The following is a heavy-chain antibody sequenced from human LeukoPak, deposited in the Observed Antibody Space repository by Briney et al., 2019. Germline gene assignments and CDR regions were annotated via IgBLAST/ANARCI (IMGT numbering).Heavy chain of an antibody. V-gene: IGHV3-30*18. CDR2: ISYEGGTQ. CDR3: AKLGTPQVSTWYDL. D-gene: IGHD3-16*01. CDR1: GVTLSPYG. J-gene: IGHJ5*02. Sequence: PGMSLRLSCAASGVTLSPYGMHWVRQAPGKGLEWVAVISYEGGTQHYAGSVKGRFIISRDNPRNTLYLQMNILRTEDTAVYYCAKLGTPQVSTWYDLWGQGTQVIVSS.